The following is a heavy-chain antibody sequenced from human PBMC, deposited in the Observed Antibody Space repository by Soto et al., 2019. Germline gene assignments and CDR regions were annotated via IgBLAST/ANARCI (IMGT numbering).Heavy chain of an antibody. CDR1: GFSFSSHA. CDR3: ARGLWFGNRNYFDF. J-gene: IGHJ4*02. D-gene: IGHD3-10*01. V-gene: IGHV3-23*01. Sequence: EVQLLESGGGLIQPGGSLRLSCAASGFSFSSHALTWVRQAPGKGLEWVSVIGSLITSTFYADSFRGRFTISRDNSKNAVYLQMNNRRAEDTAIYYFARGLWFGNRNYFDFWGQGPLVTVSS. CDR2: IGSLITST.